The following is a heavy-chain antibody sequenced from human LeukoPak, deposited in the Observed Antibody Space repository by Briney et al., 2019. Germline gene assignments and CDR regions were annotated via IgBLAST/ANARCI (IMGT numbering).Heavy chain of an antibody. V-gene: IGHV4-34*01. CDR1: GGSFSGYY. Sequence: PSETLSLTCAVYGGSFSGYYWSWIRQPPGKGLEWIGEINHSGSTNYNPSLKSRVTISVDTSKNQFSLKLSSVTAADTAVYYCARQPKRIVVPAEDYWGQGTLVTVSS. CDR3: ARQPKRIVVPAEDY. D-gene: IGHD2-2*01. CDR2: INHSGST. J-gene: IGHJ4*02.